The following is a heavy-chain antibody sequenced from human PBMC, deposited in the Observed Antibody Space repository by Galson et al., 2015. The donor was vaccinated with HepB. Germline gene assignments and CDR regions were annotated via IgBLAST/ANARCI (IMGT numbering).Heavy chain of an antibody. D-gene: IGHD2-15*01. CDR3: VSGAAGEY. CDR1: GFSFSTYA. J-gene: IGHJ4*02. Sequence: SLRLSCAASGFSFSTYAMHWVRQAPGKGLEYVSGISSHGVDSYYADSVKGRFTISRDNFKSTLHLRMRDLRDEDTAVYYCVSGAAGEYWGQGTLVTVSS. CDR2: ISSHGVDS. V-gene: IGHV3-64D*06.